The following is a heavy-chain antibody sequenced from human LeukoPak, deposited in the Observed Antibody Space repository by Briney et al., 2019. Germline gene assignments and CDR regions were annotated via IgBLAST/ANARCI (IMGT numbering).Heavy chain of an antibody. Sequence: SGTLSLTCTVSGGSISSYYWSWIRQPPGKGLEWIGYIYYSGSTNYNPSLKSRVTISVDTSKNQFSLKLSSVTAADTAVYYCAGSNFGYSGYAPNNWGQGTLVTVSS. D-gene: IGHD5-12*01. CDR1: GGSISSYY. J-gene: IGHJ4*02. V-gene: IGHV4-59*08. CDR3: AGSNFGYSGYAPNN. CDR2: IYYSGST.